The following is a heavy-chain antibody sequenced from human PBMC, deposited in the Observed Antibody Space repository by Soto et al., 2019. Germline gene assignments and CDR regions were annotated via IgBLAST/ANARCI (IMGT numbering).Heavy chain of an antibody. D-gene: IGHD5-18*01. CDR1: NESMSSGGYF. V-gene: IGHV4-31*03. CDR3: ARGGGYTASGGNSGFWFDP. CDR2: ISSSGSA. Sequence: SETLSLTCTVSNESMSSGGYFWVWIRQHPGKGLEWIGHISSSGSANPNPSLKSRVSMSVDSSNNQFSLKLTSVTVADTAVYYCARGGGYTASGGNSGFWFDPWGQGTLVTVS. J-gene: IGHJ5*02.